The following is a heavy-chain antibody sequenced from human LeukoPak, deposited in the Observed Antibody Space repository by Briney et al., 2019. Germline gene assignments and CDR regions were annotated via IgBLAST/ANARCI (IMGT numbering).Heavy chain of an antibody. CDR1: GFTFSSYW. Sequence: GGSLRLSCAASGFTFSSYWMSWVRQAPGKGLEWVAIIKQDGTEKYYGDSVKGRFTISRDNAKNSLYLQMNSLRAEDTAVYFCARYRGSGCFDPWGQGTLVTVSS. CDR3: ARYRGSGCFDP. D-gene: IGHD2-15*01. CDR2: IKQDGTEK. V-gene: IGHV3-7*04. J-gene: IGHJ5*02.